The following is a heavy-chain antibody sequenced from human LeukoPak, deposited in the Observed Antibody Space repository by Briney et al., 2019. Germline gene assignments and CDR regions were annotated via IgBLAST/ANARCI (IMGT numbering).Heavy chain of an antibody. D-gene: IGHD3-10*01. V-gene: IGHV4-38-2*01. CDR2: IYHSGST. CDR1: GYSISSSYY. CDR3: ARDATYYYGSGSYAWFDP. J-gene: IGHJ5*02. Sequence: PSETLSLTCAVSGYSISSSYYWGWIRQPPGKGLEWIGTIYHSGSTHYNPSLKSRVTLSVDTSKHQFSLKLRSVTAADTAVYYCARDATYYYGSGSYAWFDPWGQGTLVTVSS.